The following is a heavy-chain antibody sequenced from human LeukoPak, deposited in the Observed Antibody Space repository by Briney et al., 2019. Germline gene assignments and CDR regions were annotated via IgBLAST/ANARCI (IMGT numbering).Heavy chain of an antibody. CDR2: ISGSGTSAI. Sequence: PGGSLRLSCAASGFTFSTYYISWIRQAPGKGLEWISYISGSGTSAIYYADSVQGRFTISRDNAKNSVYLQMNNLRDEDTAVYYCARAVKWDYWGQGTLVTVSS. CDR1: GFTFSTYY. J-gene: IGHJ4*02. CDR3: ARAVKWDY. V-gene: IGHV3-11*04. D-gene: IGHD1-26*01.